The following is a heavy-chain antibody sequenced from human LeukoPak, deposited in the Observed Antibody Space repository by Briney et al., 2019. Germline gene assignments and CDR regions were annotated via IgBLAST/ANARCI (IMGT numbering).Heavy chain of an antibody. Sequence: GGSLRLSCAASGFTFSSYSMNWVRQAPGKGLEWVSSISSSSSYIYYADSVKGRFTISRDNAKNSLYLQMNSLRAEDTAVYYCARERELSVNWLDPWGQGTLVTVSS. J-gene: IGHJ5*02. CDR1: GFTFSSYS. V-gene: IGHV3-21*01. D-gene: IGHD1-26*01. CDR2: ISSSSSYI. CDR3: ARERELSVNWLDP.